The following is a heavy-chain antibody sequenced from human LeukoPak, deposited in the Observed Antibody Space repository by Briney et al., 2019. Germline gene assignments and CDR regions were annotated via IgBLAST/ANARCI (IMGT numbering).Heavy chain of an antibody. CDR2: INNSGGT. CDR1: RDSIIPTI. J-gene: IGHJ4*02. D-gene: IGHD2-2*01. V-gene: IGHV4-59*08. CDR3: ASQMSGTSVSY. Sequence: PLETLSLTSTVSRDSIIPTIRCSIRPPPGKGLEWIGYINNSGGTTHNPSLTSRATISLQTTNHKTRLNFNSITTEHTARHYIASQMSGTSVSYWGQGALVTVCS.